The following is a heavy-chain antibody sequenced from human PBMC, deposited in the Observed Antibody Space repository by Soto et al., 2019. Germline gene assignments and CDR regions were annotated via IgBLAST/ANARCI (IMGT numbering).Heavy chain of an antibody. CDR1: GFTFSDYA. Sequence: EVQLLDSGGGSVQPGGSLRLSCAASGFTFSDYAMSWLRQPPGKGLEWVSAISGSGDRTYYADSVKGRFTISRDNSKNTLYLQMNSLRAEDSAVYYCVRERSGYSYADSWGQGTLVTVSS. V-gene: IGHV3-23*01. D-gene: IGHD5-18*01. CDR2: ISGSGDRT. J-gene: IGHJ4*02. CDR3: VRERSGYSYADS.